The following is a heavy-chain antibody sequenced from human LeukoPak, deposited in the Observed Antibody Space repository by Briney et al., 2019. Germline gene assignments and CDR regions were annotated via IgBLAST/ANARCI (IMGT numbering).Heavy chain of an antibody. CDR2: MNPNSGNT. CDR1: GYTFTSYD. Sequence: GASVKVSCTASGYTFTSYDINRVRQAPGQGLEWMGWMNPNSGNTGYAQKFQGRVTMTRNTSISTAYMELSSLRSEDTAVYYCARGTRDKRTNYYYYYMDVWGKGTTVTVSS. J-gene: IGHJ6*03. D-gene: IGHD3-3*01. V-gene: IGHV1-8*01. CDR3: ARGTRDKRTNYYYYYMDV.